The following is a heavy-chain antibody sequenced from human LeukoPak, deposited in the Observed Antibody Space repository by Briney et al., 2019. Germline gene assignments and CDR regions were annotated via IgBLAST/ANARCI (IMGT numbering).Heavy chain of an antibody. D-gene: IGHD3-3*01. CDR2: INPNSGGT. Sequence: GASVKVSCKASGYTFTGYYMHWVRQAPGQGLEWMGWINPNSGGTNYAQKFQGGVTMTRDTSISTAYMELSRLRSDDTAVYYCARGGRRDFWSGYSENWFDPWGQGTLVTVSS. V-gene: IGHV1-2*02. J-gene: IGHJ5*02. CDR1: GYTFTGYY. CDR3: ARGGRRDFWSGYSENWFDP.